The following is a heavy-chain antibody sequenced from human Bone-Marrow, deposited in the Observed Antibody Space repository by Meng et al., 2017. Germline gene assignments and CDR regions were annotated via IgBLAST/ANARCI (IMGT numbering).Heavy chain of an antibody. Sequence: GESLKISCAASGFTFSSYAMSWVRQAPGKGLEWVSAISGSGGSTYYADSVKGRFTISRDNSKNTLYLQMNSLRAEDTAVYYCAKQYSSGWYGVLDYFNYWGQETLVTVSS. V-gene: IGHV3-23*01. J-gene: IGHJ4*02. CDR3: AKQYSSGWYGVLDYFNY. CDR1: GFTFSSYA. CDR2: ISGSGGST. D-gene: IGHD6-19*01.